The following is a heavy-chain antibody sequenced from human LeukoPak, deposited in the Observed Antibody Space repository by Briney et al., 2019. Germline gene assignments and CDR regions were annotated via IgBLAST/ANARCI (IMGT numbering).Heavy chain of an antibody. V-gene: IGHV4-34*01. Sequence: PSETLSLTCTVYGGSFSGYYWSWIRQPPGKGLEWIGEINHSGSTNYNPSLKSRVAISVDTSKNQFSLRVSSVTAAGTAVYYCARKAGYCSSTSCSHYWYFDLWGRGTLVTVSS. CDR3: ARKAGYCSSTSCSHYWYFDL. CDR2: INHSGST. J-gene: IGHJ2*01. D-gene: IGHD2-2*01. CDR1: GGSFSGYY.